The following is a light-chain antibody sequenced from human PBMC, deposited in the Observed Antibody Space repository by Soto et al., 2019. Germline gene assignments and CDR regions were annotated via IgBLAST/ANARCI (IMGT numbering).Light chain of an antibody. J-gene: IGKJ5*01. Sequence: EIVMTQSPATLSLSPGERATLSCRASQSVSRYLAWYQQKPGQAPRLLIYDASNRATGIPARFSGSGSGTDFTLTISILEPEDFAVYYCQQRSKWPITFGQGTRLEIK. CDR2: DAS. V-gene: IGKV3-11*01. CDR3: QQRSKWPIT. CDR1: QSVSRY.